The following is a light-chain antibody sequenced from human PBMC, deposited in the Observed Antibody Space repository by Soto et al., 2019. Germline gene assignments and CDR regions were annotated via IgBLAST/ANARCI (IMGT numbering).Light chain of an antibody. CDR1: SSDFGDDKY. CDR2: GVN. J-gene: IGLJ3*02. V-gene: IGLV2-14*01. CDR3: GSFTTRRIWV. Sequence: QSALTQPASVSGSPGQSITLSCTGSSSDFGDDKYVSWYQQQPGKGPNLLIYGVNSRPSGISNRFSGSKSGNTASLTISGLQVEDEAEYFCGSFTTRRIWVLVGGTKLTVL.